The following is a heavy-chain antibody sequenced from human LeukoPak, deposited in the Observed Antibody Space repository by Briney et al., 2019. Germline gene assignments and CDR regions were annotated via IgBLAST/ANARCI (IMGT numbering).Heavy chain of an antibody. D-gene: IGHD1-1*01. V-gene: IGHV3-49*04. CDR3: TRDRGAYNLYDY. CDR1: GFTFDDYS. Sequence: GGSLRLSCAASGFTFDDYSMNWVRQAPGKGLEWVGFIRSKAYGETADYAASVKGRFTISRDDSKAIAYLQMNSLKTEDTAVYHCTRDRGAYNLYDYWGQGTLVTVSS. J-gene: IGHJ4*02. CDR2: IRSKAYGETA.